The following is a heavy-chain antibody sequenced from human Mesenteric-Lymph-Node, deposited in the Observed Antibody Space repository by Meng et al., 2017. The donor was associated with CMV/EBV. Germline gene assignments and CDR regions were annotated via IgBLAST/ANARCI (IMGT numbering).Heavy chain of an antibody. CDR1: GYTFTDYY. CDR3: ARDRLSSSWYLLDY. CDR2: FNPNSGDT. Sequence: ASVKVSCKASGYTFTDYYMHWVRQAPGQGLEWMGWFNPNSGDTKYAQKFQGRVTMTRDTSISTAYMELSRLRSDDTAVYYCARDRLSSSWYLLDYWGQGTLVTVSS. D-gene: IGHD6-13*01. V-gene: IGHV1-2*02. J-gene: IGHJ4*02.